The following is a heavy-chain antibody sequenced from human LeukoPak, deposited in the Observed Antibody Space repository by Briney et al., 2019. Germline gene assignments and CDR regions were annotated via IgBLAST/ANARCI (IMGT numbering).Heavy chain of an antibody. CDR1: GFTFSNYA. V-gene: IGHV3-64*01. CDR2: ISSNGGST. D-gene: IGHD3-16*01. Sequence: GGSLRLSCAVSGFTFSNYAIHWVRQAPGKGLEYVSAISSNGGSTYYANSVKGRFTISRDNSKNTLYLQMGSLRVEDTAVYYCAKDDGGEYHLFDSWGLGTLVTVSS. J-gene: IGHJ4*02. CDR3: AKDDGGEYHLFDS.